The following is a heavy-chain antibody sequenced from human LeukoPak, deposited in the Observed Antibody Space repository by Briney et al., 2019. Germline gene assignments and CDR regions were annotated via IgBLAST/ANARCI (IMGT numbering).Heavy chain of an antibody. CDR1: GYTFTSYD. J-gene: IGHJ3*02. V-gene: IGHV1-2*04. D-gene: IGHD3-10*01. CDR3: ARSRGSGSRQEGDAFDI. CDR2: INPNSGGT. Sequence: ASVKVSCKASGYTFTSYDINWVRQATGQGLEWMGWINPNSGGTNYAQKFQGWVTMTRDTSISTAYMELSRLRSDDTAVYYCARSRGSGSRQEGDAFDIWGQGTMVTVSS.